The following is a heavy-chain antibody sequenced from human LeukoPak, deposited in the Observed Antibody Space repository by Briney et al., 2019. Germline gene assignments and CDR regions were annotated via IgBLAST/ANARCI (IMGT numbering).Heavy chain of an antibody. CDR1: GFTFDDYA. CDR3: ARDRVLYYYYGMDV. D-gene: IGHD6-13*01. CDR2: ISWNSGSI. Sequence: GGSLRLSCAASGFTFDDYAMHWVRQAPGKGLEWVSGISWNSGSIGYADSVKGRFTISRDNAKNSLYLQMNSLRAEDTAVYYCARDRVLYYYYGMDVWGQGTTVTVSS. J-gene: IGHJ6*02. V-gene: IGHV3-9*01.